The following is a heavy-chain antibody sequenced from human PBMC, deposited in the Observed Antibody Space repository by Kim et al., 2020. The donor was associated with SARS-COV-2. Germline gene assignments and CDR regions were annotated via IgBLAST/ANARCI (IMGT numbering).Heavy chain of an antibody. D-gene: IGHD3-22*01. J-gene: IGHJ4*02. V-gene: IGHV4-39*01. Sequence: LQSRVTISVDTSKNQFSLKLSSVTAADTAVYYCARLPAYYYDSSGYYFDCWGQGTLVTVSS. CDR3: ARLPAYYYDSSGYYFDC.